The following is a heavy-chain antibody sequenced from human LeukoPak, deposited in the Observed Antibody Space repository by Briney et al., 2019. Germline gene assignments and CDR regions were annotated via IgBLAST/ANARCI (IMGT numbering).Heavy chain of an antibody. CDR2: IYYSGST. CDR1: GGSISSYF. CDR3: ARHREDWGFDS. V-gene: IGHV4-59*08. J-gene: IGHJ4*02. Sequence: SEALSLTCTVSGGSISSYFWNWIRQPPGTGLEWIGYIYYSGSTNYNPSLNSRVTISVDTSKNQFSLKLSSVTAADTAVYYCARHREDWGFDSWGQGTLVTVSS. D-gene: IGHD7-27*01.